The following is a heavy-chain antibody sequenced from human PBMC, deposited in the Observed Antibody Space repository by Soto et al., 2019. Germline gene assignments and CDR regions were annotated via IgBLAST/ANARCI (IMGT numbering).Heavy chain of an antibody. V-gene: IGHV3-23*01. D-gene: IGHD1-1*01. CDR3: TRWNGYGDL. J-gene: IGHJ5*02. CDR2: VSGGSGVT. Sequence: LRLSCVVSGFSFSTYGVTWVRQAPGKGLEWVCGVSGGSGVTHYTDSVKGRFTISGDDSKNTVYLQMHSLRGEDTAVYYCTRWNGYGDLWGQGTLVTVSS. CDR1: GFSFSTYG.